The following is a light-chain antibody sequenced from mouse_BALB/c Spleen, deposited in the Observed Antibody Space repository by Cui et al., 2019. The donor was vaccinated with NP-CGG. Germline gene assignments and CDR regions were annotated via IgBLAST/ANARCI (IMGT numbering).Light chain of an antibody. Sequence: QAVVTQESALTTSPGETVTLTCRSSTGAVTTSNYAHWVQEKPDHLFTGLIGGTTNRAPGFPPSFSGSLIGDKAPLTIPGEKTEDKAIYSCAQWNGNLWVFGGGTKLTVL. CDR2: GTT. V-gene: IGLV1*01. CDR1: TGAVTTSNY. CDR3: AQWNGNLWV. J-gene: IGLJ1*01.